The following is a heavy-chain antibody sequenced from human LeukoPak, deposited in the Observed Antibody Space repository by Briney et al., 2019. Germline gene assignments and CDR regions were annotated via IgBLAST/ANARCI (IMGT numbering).Heavy chain of an antibody. J-gene: IGHJ6*03. CDR2: IRYDGSNK. V-gene: IGHV3-30*02. CDR1: GFTFSSYG. CDR3: AKGFGKGPYYYYYMDV. Sequence: GGSLRLSCAASGFTFSSYGMHWVRQAPGKGLEWVAFIRYDGSNKYYADSVKGRFTISRDNSKNTLYLQMNSLRAEDTAVYYCAKGFGKGPYYYYYMDVWGKGTTVTVSS. D-gene: IGHD3-10*01.